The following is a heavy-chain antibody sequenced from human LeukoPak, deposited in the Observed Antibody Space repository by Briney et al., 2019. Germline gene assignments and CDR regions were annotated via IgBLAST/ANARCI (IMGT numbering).Heavy chain of an antibody. CDR2: INPNSRST. CDR1: GYTFITYY. V-gene: IGHV1-46*01. CDR3: ARPGLGYSYGYPYH. D-gene: IGHD5-18*01. Sequence: ASVKVSCKASGYTFITYYMYWVRQAPGQGLEWMGIINPNSRSTLYAQKFQGRVTMTSDTSTSTVYMELSSLRSEDTAVYYCARPGLGYSYGYPYHWGQGTLVTVSS. J-gene: IGHJ5*02.